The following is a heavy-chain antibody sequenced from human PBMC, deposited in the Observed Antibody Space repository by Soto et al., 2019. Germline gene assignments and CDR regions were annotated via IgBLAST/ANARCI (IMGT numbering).Heavy chain of an antibody. CDR1: GDSISFNAYY. V-gene: IGHV4-30-4*01. Sequence: SETLSLTCTVSGDSISFNAYYWSWIRQPPGKGLEWIGHIYDSGRTYSSPSLKSRVTISVDTSKNQFSLKLSSVTAADTAVYYRARERPDGSRLDPWGQGTLVTVSS. CDR2: IYDSGRT. CDR3: ARERPDGSRLDP. J-gene: IGHJ5*02. D-gene: IGHD6-13*01.